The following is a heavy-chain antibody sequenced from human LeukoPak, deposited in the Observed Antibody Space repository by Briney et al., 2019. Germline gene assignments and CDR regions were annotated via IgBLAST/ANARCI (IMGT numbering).Heavy chain of an antibody. J-gene: IGHJ5*02. CDR1: GGSVSSGSYY. CDR3: ARDLYDFWSGRYNWFDP. D-gene: IGHD3-3*01. V-gene: IGHV4-61*01. Sequence: SETLSLTCTVSGGSVSSGSYYWSWIRQPPGKGLEWIGYIYYRGSTNYNPSLKSRVTISVDTSKNQFSLKLSSVTAADTAVYYCARDLYDFWSGRYNWFDPWGLGTLVTVSS. CDR2: IYYRGST.